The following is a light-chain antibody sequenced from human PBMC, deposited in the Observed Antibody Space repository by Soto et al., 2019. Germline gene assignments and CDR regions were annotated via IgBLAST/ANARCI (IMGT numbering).Light chain of an antibody. CDR2: ATS. CDR3: QQSYSTPTIT. Sequence: DIQMTQSPSSLSSSVGDRVTITCRASQIIRNFLNWYQYKPGTAPKLLIHATSKLQSGVPSRFSGNGSGTDFTLTIRSLQPEDFATYYCQQSYSTPTITFGQGTRLEFK. CDR1: QIIRNF. V-gene: IGKV1-39*01. J-gene: IGKJ5*01.